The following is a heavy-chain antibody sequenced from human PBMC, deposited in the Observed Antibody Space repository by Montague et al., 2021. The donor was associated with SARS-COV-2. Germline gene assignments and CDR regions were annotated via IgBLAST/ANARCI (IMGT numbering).Heavy chain of an antibody. Sequence: SLRLSCAASGFTFSSYWMHWVRQAPGKGLVWVSRINSNGSSTSYADSVKGRFTISGDNAKNTLYLQMNSLRAEDTAVYYCALIVGHFDYWGQGTLVTVSS. J-gene: IGHJ4*02. V-gene: IGHV3-74*01. CDR3: ALIVGHFDY. CDR1: GFTFSSYW. D-gene: IGHD2-21*01. CDR2: INSNGSST.